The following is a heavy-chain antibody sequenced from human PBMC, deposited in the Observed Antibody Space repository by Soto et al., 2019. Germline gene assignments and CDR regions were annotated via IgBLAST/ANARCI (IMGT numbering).Heavy chain of an antibody. CDR1: VYSLTNYC. J-gene: IGHJ6*02. V-gene: IGHV5-10-1*01. Sequence: GQSLKLSCPGSVYSLTNYCMTWVHQMPGKGLEWMGKIDPIDSYTNYSPSFQGRVTISADKSTGTTYLQWSSLKASDTAMYYCARQGYSTSMGCYYAMDVWGQGTTVNVS. CDR2: IDPIDSYT. CDR3: ARQGYSTSMGCYYAMDV. D-gene: IGHD6-13*01.